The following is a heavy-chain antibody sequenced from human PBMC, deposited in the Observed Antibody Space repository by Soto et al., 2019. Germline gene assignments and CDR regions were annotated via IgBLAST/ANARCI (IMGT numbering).Heavy chain of an antibody. CDR3: ARVWGGAFDI. Sequence: SETLSLTCTVSGGSISSYYLSRIRQPPGKGLEWIGYIYYSGSTNYNPSLKSRVTISVDTSKNQFSLKLSSVTAADTAVYYCARVWGGAFDIWGQGTMVTVSS. V-gene: IGHV4-59*01. D-gene: IGHD3-10*01. J-gene: IGHJ3*02. CDR2: IYYSGST. CDR1: GGSISSYY.